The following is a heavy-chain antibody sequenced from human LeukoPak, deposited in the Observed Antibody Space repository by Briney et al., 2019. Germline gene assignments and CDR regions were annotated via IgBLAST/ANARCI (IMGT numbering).Heavy chain of an antibody. CDR3: TRRYDSSGYYHYGMDV. D-gene: IGHD3-22*01. CDR1: GFTVSSNY. Sequence: PGGSLRLSCAASGFTVSSNYMSWVRQASGKGLEWVGRIRSKANSYATAYAASVKGRFTISRDDSKNTAYLQMNSLKTEDTAVYYCTRRYDSSGYYHYGMDVWGQGTTVTVSS. J-gene: IGHJ6*02. CDR2: IRSKANSYAT. V-gene: IGHV3-73*01.